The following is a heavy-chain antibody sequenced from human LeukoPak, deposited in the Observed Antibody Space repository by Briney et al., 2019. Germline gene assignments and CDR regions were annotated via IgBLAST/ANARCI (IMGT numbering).Heavy chain of an antibody. Sequence: SETLSLTCSVSGYSISSGYYWGWIRQPPRKGLEWIGRSYDSGSTYYDPSLRSRVTISVDTSKNQFSLKLTSVTAADPAVYYCASETGTSYWGQGTLVTVSS. D-gene: IGHD1-7*01. CDR2: SYDSGST. J-gene: IGHJ4*02. CDR1: GYSISSGYY. V-gene: IGHV4-38-2*02. CDR3: ASETGTSY.